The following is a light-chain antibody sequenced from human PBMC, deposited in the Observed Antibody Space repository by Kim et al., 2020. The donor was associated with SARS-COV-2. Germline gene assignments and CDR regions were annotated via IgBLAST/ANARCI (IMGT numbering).Light chain of an antibody. V-gene: IGKV1-5*03. CDR2: MAS. Sequence: DIQMTQSPSTLSASVGDRVTITCRASENINKRLVWYQQKPGKAPKVLIYMASSLESGVPSRFSGSGSGTEFSLTISSLQPDDFATYYCKQDNAFPLTFGEGTKVEIK. CDR3: KQDNAFPLT. J-gene: IGKJ4*01. CDR1: ENINKR.